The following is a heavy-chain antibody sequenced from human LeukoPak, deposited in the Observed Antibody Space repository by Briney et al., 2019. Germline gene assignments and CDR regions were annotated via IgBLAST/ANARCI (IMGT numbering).Heavy chain of an antibody. D-gene: IGHD3-22*01. V-gene: IGHV3-23*01. J-gene: IGHJ6*03. CDR2: ISGSGGST. CDR1: GFPFSSYA. Sequence: GGSLRLSCAASGFPFSSYAMSWVRQAPGKGLEWVSAISGSGGSTYYADSVKGRFTISRDNSKNTLYLQMNSLRAEDTAVYYCAKRAPLSGYLRYYYYYMDVWGKGTTVTVSS. CDR3: AKRAPLSGYLRYYYYYMDV.